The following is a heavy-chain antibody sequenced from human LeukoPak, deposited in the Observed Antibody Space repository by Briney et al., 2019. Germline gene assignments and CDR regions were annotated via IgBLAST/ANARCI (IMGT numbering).Heavy chain of an antibody. V-gene: IGHV3-49*04. Sequence: PGVSLRLSCTVSGFNFGDYTMTWVRQAPGKGLEWVSFIRSKNFGETQEYAAAVKGRFAISRDDSKNITYLEMNSLKTEDTAVYCYSGHDSIYFDYWGQGTLVTVSS. CDR1: GFNFGDYT. J-gene: IGHJ4*02. CDR3: SGHDSIYFDY. CDR2: IRSKNFGETQ. D-gene: IGHD5-12*01.